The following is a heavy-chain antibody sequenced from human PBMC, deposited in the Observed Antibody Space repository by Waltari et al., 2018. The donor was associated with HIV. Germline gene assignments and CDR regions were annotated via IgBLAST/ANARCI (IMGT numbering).Heavy chain of an antibody. CDR3: ARGGPWAIITSLDY. J-gene: IGHJ4*02. Sequence: QVQLVESGGGVVQPGRSPRLSCAASRFAFSSYAMHWVRQAPGKGLEWVAIISYDGSNKFYADSVKGRFTISRDNSKNTLYVQLNSLRTEDTAVYYCARGGPWAIITSLDYWGQGTLVTVSS. D-gene: IGHD3-16*01. V-gene: IGHV3-30*04. CDR2: ISYDGSNK. CDR1: RFAFSSYA.